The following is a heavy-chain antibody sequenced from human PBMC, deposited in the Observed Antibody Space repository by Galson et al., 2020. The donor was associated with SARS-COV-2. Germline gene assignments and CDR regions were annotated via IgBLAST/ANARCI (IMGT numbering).Heavy chain of an antibody. J-gene: IGHJ5*02. Sequence: SETLSLTCTVSGGSISSYYWSWIRQPPGKGLEWIGYIYYSGSTNYNPSLKSRVTISVDTSKNQFSLKLSSVTAADTAVYYCARLLYYYGSGSYYNNWFDPWGQGTLVTVSS. CDR2: IYYSGST. CDR1: GGSISSYY. D-gene: IGHD3-10*01. CDR3: ARLLYYYGSGSYYNNWFDP. V-gene: IGHV4-59*08.